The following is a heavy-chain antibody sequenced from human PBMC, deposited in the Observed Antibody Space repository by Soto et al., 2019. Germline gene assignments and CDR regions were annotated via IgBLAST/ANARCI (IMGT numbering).Heavy chain of an antibody. J-gene: IGHJ3*02. V-gene: IGHV1-58*01. CDR3: AAYSAVGFSEAFDI. D-gene: IGHD6-19*01. CDR2: IVVGSGNT. Sequence: SVKVSGKGSGFTFTSSAVQWVRHARGQRLEWIGWIVVGSGNTNYAQKFQERVTITRDMSTSTAYMELSSLRSEDTAVYYCAAYSAVGFSEAFDIWGQGTMVTVSS. CDR1: GFTFTSSA.